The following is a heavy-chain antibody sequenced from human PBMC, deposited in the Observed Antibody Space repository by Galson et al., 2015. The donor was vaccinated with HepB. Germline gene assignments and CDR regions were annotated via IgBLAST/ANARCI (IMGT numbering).Heavy chain of an antibody. CDR1: GYTFTSYG. CDR2: ISAYNGNT. Sequence: SVKVSCKASGYTFTSYGISWVRQAPGQGLEWMGWISAYNGNTNYAQKLQGRVTMTTDTSTSTAYMELRSLRSDDTAVYYCARHGPGAFYDILTGFSGSASYYFDYWGQGTLVTASS. D-gene: IGHD3-9*01. J-gene: IGHJ4*02. V-gene: IGHV1-18*01. CDR3: ARHGPGAFYDILTGFSGSASYYFDY.